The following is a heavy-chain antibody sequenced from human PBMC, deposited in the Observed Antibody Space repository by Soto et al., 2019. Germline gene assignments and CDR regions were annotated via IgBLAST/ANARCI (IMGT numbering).Heavy chain of an antibody. V-gene: IGHV3-48*03. CDR2: IGGSGATR. CDR3: ARDRGGDVGQFLFPDGFEF. D-gene: IGHD3-10*01. J-gene: IGHJ4*01. CDR1: GFIFSSYE. Sequence: EVQVVESGGGLVQPGGSLRLSCVGSGFIFSSYETNWVRQAPGKGLEWISYIGGSGATRYSADSVKGRFTISRDNAQNSLYLQMDNLRVEDTAIYYCARDRGGDVGQFLFPDGFEFWGQGTLVTVSS.